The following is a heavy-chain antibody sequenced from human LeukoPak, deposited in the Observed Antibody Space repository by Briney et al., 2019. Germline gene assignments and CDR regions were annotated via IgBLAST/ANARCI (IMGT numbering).Heavy chain of an antibody. CDR1: GFSLSTSGVA. CDR2: IYWNDDK. J-gene: IGHJ5*02. CDR3: AHVRGGVVVVAATPSWFDP. V-gene: IGHV2-5*01. D-gene: IGHD2-15*01. Sequence: SGPTLVNPTQTLTLTCTFSGFSLSTSGVAVGWIRQPPGKALEWLALIYWNDDKRYSPSLKSRLTITKDTSKNQVVLTMTNMDPVDTATYYCAHVRGGVVVVAATPSWFDPWGQGTLVTVSS.